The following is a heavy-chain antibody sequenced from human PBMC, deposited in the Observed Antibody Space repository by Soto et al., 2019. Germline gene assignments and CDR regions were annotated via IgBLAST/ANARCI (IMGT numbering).Heavy chain of an antibody. CDR1: GGSISNYY. D-gene: IGHD6-13*01. J-gene: IGHJ4*02. CDR3: ALAGSTGLGEVDY. Sequence: QVQLQESGPGLVKPSETLSLTCTVSGGSISNYYWTWIRQPPGKGLEWIGYLYYSGSSNYNPSLKSRVPISVYTSKNQFSLKLNSVTAADTAMYYCALAGSTGLGEVDYWGQGTLVTVS. CDR2: LYYSGSS. V-gene: IGHV4-59*01.